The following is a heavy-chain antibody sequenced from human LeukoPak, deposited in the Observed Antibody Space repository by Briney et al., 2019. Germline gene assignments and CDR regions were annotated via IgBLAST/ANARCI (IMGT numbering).Heavy chain of an antibody. CDR3: ARLYYDYVWGSYRYAFFDY. CDR1: GGSISDNY. V-gene: IGHV4-59*08. J-gene: IGHJ4*02. CDR2: AYYSGHT. D-gene: IGHD3-16*02. Sequence: SETLSLTCTVSGGSISDNYWSWIRQPPGKGLEWIGYAYYSGHTNYNSSLKSRVTMSLDTSKSQFSLRLSSVTAADTAVYYCARLYYDYVWGSYRYAFFDYWGQGTLVTVSS.